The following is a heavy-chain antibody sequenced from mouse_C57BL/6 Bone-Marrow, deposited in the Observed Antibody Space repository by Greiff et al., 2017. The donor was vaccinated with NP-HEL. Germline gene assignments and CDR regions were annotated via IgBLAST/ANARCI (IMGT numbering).Heavy chain of an antibody. J-gene: IGHJ1*03. CDR1: GYTFTSYG. D-gene: IGHD1-1*01. CDR2: IYPRSGNT. V-gene: IGHV1-81*01. CDR3: ARSSFWYFDV. Sequence: VHLVESGAELARPGASVKLSCKASGYTFTSYGISWVKQRTGQGLEWIGEIYPRSGNTYYNEKFKGKATLTADKSSSTAYMELRSLTSEDSAVYFCARSSFWYFDVWGTGTTVTVSS.